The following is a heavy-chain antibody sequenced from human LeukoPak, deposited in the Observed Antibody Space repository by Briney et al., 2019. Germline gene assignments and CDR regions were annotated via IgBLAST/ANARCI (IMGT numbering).Heavy chain of an antibody. J-gene: IGHJ3*02. CDR1: GFTFSKFP. D-gene: IGHD1-1*01. CDR2: ISASGDVT. Sequence: PGGSLRLSCAASGFTFSKFPMGWVRQAPGRGLEWVSAISASGDVTFYADSLRGRFTISRDNSKSTPYLQMNGLRAEDTAIFYCAKSLFTSATGTGRAFHIWGQGTRVTVSS. V-gene: IGHV3-23*01. CDR3: AKSLFTSATGTGRAFHI.